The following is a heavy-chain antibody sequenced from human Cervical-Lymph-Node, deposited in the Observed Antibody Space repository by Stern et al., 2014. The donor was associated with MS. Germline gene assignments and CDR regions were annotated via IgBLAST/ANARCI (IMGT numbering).Heavy chain of an antibody. CDR1: GYTFTSYY. J-gene: IGHJ3*02. Sequence: QMQLVQSGAEVKKPGASVKVSCKASGYTFTSYYMHWVRQAPGQGLEWMGIINPSGGSTSYAQKFQGRVTLTRDTSTSTVYMELSSLRSEDTAVYYCARDGYYDRRTADAFDIWGQGTMVTVSS. V-gene: IGHV1-46*01. CDR3: ARDGYYDRRTADAFDI. D-gene: IGHD3-22*01. CDR2: INPSGGST.